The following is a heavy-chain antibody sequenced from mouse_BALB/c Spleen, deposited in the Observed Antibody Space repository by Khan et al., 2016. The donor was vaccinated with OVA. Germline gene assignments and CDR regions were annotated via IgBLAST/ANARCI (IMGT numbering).Heavy chain of an antibody. CDR3: TRSDSGTVVDY. CDR1: GYTFKSYY. D-gene: IGHD4-1*01. J-gene: IGHJ2*01. CDR2: IYPGYVNT. V-gene: IGHV1S56*01. Sequence: QVQLQQSGPELVKPGASVRISCKASGYTFKSYYIHWVRQRPGQGLEWIGWIYPGYVNTEYNEKFKGKATLTADKTSSTAYMQHSSLASEDSSVYVCTRSDSGTVVDYWGQGTTLTVSS.